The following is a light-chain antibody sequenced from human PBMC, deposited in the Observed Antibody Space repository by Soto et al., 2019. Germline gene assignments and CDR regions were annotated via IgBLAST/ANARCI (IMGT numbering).Light chain of an antibody. CDR2: KVS. Sequence: DVVMTQSPLSLPVTLGQPASISCRSSQSLVYTDGNTYLTWFQQRPGQSPRRLIYKVSYRDSGVPDRFSGGGSDTDFTLKISRVEAEAVGIYYCMQGTHWPFTFGPGTKVDIK. CDR3: MQGTHWPFT. V-gene: IGKV2-30*01. CDR1: QSLVYTDGNTY. J-gene: IGKJ3*01.